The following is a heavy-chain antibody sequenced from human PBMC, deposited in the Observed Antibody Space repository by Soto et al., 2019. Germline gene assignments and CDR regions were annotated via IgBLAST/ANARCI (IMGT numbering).Heavy chain of an antibody. CDR1: GFTFSSYW. Sequence: GGSLRLSCAASGFTFSSYWMSWVRQAPGKGLEWVANIKQDGSEKYYVDSVKGRFTISRDSAKNSLYLQMNSLRAEDTAVYYWARTYSGYDLADYWGQGTLVTVSS. D-gene: IGHD5-12*01. CDR3: ARTYSGYDLADY. CDR2: IKQDGSEK. V-gene: IGHV3-7*01. J-gene: IGHJ4*02.